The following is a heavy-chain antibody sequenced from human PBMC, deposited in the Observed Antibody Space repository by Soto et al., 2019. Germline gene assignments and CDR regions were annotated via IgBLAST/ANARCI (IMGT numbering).Heavy chain of an antibody. J-gene: IGHJ4*02. CDR3: AHSRAPRSVDY. D-gene: IGHD3-10*01. CDR1: GFSIITSGVG. V-gene: IGHV2-5*02. CDR2: IYWDDAK. Sequence: QITLKESGPTMVKPTQTLTLTCTCSGFSIITSGVGVGWIRKPPGKALEWIALIYWDDAKSYSTSLQSRLTITKYTAKNQVVLTITNVDPMDTATYYCAHSRAPRSVDYWCQGTLVTVS.